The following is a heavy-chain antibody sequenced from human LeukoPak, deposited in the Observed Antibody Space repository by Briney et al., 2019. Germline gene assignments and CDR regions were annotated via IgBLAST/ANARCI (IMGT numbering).Heavy chain of an antibody. CDR1: GGSISGYS. V-gene: IGHV4-59*08. D-gene: IGHD3/OR15-3a*01. CDR2: IYSSGST. CDR3: ARQGIRTGTFDY. Sequence: SETLSLTCTVSGGSISGYSWSWIRQPPGEGLGWIGYIYSSGSTNYNPSFKSRVTISVDTSKNQFSLRLSSVTAADTAVYYCARQGIRTGTFDYWGQGTQVTVSS. J-gene: IGHJ4*02.